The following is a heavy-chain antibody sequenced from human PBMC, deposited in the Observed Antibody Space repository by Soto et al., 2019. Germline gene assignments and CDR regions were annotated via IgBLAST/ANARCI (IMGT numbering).Heavy chain of an antibody. CDR2: IYPGDSDT. J-gene: IGHJ4*02. Sequence: PGESLKISCKGSGYSFTSYWIGWVRQMPGKGLEWMGIIYPGDSDTRYSPSFQGQVTISADKSISTAYLQWSSLKASDTAMYYCARVDTAMVTLAYYFDYWGQGTLVTVSS. D-gene: IGHD5-18*01. V-gene: IGHV5-51*01. CDR1: GYSFTSYW. CDR3: ARVDTAMVTLAYYFDY.